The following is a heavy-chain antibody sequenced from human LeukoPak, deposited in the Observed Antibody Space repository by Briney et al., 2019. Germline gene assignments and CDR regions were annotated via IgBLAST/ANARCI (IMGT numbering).Heavy chain of an antibody. CDR3: ARGVYYYDSSGYPGREEFDY. Sequence: ASVKVSCKASGGTFSSYAISWVRQAPGQGLEWMGGIIPIFGTANYAQKFQGRVTITADESTSTAYMELSSLRSEDTAVYYCARGVYYYDSSGYPGREEFDYWGQGTLVTVSS. CDR2: IIPIFGTA. J-gene: IGHJ4*02. CDR1: GGTFSSYA. D-gene: IGHD3-22*01. V-gene: IGHV1-69*13.